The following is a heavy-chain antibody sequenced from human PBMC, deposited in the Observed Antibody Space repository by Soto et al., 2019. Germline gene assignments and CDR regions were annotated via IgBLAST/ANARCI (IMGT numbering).Heavy chain of an antibody. D-gene: IGHD3-9*01. J-gene: IGHJ4*02. CDR1: GFTFSGYA. CDR2: ISTSGTST. CDR3: GKGVRQPGSDWSLIHY. V-gene: IGHV3-23*01. Sequence: EVQLLESGGGLVQPGGSLRLSCAASGFTFSGYAMTWVRQAPGKGLEWVSHISTSGTSTYYADSVKGRFTISRDNSKNPLFLQMNSLRAEDTAVYYCGKGVRQPGSDWSLIHYWGQGSLVTVSS.